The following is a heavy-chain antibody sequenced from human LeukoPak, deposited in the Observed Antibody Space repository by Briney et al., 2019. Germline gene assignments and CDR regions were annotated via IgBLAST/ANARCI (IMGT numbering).Heavy chain of an antibody. J-gene: IGHJ4*02. CDR2: IWYDGSNK. CDR1: GFTFSSYG. D-gene: IGHD5-18*01. CDR3: ARDEAYGAGSYGYPFDY. V-gene: IGHV3-33*01. Sequence: QPGGSLRLSCAASGFTFSSYGMHWVRQAPGKGLEWVAVIWYDGSNKYYADSVKGRFTISRDNSKNTLYLQMNSLRAEDTAVYYCARDEAYGAGSYGYPFDYWGQGTLVTVSS.